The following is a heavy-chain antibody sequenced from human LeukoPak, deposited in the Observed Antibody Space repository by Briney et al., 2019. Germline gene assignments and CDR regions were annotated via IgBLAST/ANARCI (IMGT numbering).Heavy chain of an antibody. CDR1: GFTFSSYA. D-gene: IGHD2-2*01. Sequence: GGSLRLSCAASGFTFSSYAMSWVRQAPGKGLEWVSSISSSSSYIYYADSVKGRFTISRDNAKNSLYLQMNSLRAEDTAVYYCARVGYCSSTSCQQIFDYWGQGTLVTVSS. CDR2: ISSSSSYI. J-gene: IGHJ4*02. V-gene: IGHV3-21*01. CDR3: ARVGYCSSTSCQQIFDY.